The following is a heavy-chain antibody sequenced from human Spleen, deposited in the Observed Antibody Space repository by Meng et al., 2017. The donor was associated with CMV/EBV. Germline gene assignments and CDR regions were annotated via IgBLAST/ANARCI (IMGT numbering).Heavy chain of an antibody. CDR3: ARAPKDFGDYGFDY. Sequence: SETLSLTCTVSGDSISSSSYFWGWIRQPPGKGLEWIGSIYYSGSTSYNPSLESRVTISVDTSKNQFSLNLKSVTAADTAVYYCARAPKDFGDYGFDYWGQGALVTVSS. D-gene: IGHD4-17*01. CDR1: GDSISSSSYF. CDR2: IYYSGST. J-gene: IGHJ4*02. V-gene: IGHV4-39*07.